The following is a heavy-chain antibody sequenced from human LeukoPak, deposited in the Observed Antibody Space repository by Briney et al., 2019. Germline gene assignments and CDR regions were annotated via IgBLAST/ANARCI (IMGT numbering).Heavy chain of an antibody. D-gene: IGHD4-23*01. CDR2: ISGGGGST. CDR3: AKGNSEAEDAFDI. V-gene: IGHV3-23*01. Sequence: GGSLRLSCAASGFSFSSYAMSWVRQTPGKGLEWVSVISGGGGSTYYADSVKGRFTISRDNSKNTLYLQMNSLRAEDTAVYYCAKGNSEAEDAFDIWGQGTMVTVSS. J-gene: IGHJ3*02. CDR1: GFSFSSYA.